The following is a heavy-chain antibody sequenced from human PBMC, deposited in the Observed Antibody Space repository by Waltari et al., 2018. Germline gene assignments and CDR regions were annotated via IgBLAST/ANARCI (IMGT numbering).Heavy chain of an antibody. CDR2: INHSGST. Sequence: QVQLQQWGAGLLKPSETLSLTCAVYGGSFSGYYWSWIRQPPGKGLEWIGEINHSGSTNYNPSLKSRVTISVDTSKNQFSLKLSSVTAADTAVYYCARFQLPHYGMDVWGQGTTVTVSS. V-gene: IGHV4-34*01. J-gene: IGHJ6*02. CDR3: ARFQLPHYGMDV. CDR1: GGSFSGYY. D-gene: IGHD2-2*01.